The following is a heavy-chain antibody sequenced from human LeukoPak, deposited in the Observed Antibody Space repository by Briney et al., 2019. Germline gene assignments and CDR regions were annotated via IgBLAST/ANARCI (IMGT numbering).Heavy chain of an antibody. J-gene: IGHJ4*02. CDR2: IDHSGST. Sequence: SETLSLTCTVSGYSISSGYYWGGIRQPPGKGLEWTGGIDHSGSTYYHPSLKSRITISVDTSKNQFSLTLSSVPAADTAVYYCASDSALAQAVMFDYWGQGTLVTVS. CDR3: ASDSALAQAVMFDY. V-gene: IGHV4-38-2*02. CDR1: GYSISSGYY. D-gene: IGHD6-19*01.